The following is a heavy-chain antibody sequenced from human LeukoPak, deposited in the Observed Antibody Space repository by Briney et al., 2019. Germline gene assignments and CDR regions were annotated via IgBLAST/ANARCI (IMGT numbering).Heavy chain of an antibody. CDR1: GFTFTRFN. CDR3: ARSFYYDTNGGEGMDV. V-gene: IGHV3-21*06. J-gene: IGHJ6*02. Sequence: GGSLRLSCAASGFTFTRFNMNWVRQAPGKGLELVSSITTSGTYIYYADSVQGRFTISRDNAKNSLYLQMNSLRAEDTAVYYCARSFYYDTNGGEGMDVWGQGTTVTVSS. D-gene: IGHD2-8*01. CDR2: ITTSGTYI.